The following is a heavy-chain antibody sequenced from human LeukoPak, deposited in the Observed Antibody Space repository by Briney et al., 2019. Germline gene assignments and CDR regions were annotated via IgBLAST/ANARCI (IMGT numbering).Heavy chain of an antibody. CDR3: ARQAAAGIRGYFDY. CDR2: IYYSGST. Sequence: SETLSLTCTVSGGSISSYYWSWIRQPPGKGLEWIGYIYYSGSTNHNPSLKSRVTILVDTSKNQFSLKLSSVTAADTAVYYCARQAAAGIRGYFDYWGQGTLVTVSS. V-gene: IGHV4-59*08. J-gene: IGHJ4*02. D-gene: IGHD6-13*01. CDR1: GGSISSYY.